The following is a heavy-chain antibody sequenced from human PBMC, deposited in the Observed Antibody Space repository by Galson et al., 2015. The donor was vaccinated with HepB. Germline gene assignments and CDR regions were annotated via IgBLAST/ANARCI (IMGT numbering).Heavy chain of an antibody. CDR3: ARSGLYSSSSRCIDY. V-gene: IGHV3-11*06. D-gene: IGHD6-6*01. Sequence: SLRLSCAASGFTFSDYYMSWIRQAPGKGLEWVSYISSSSSYTNYADSVKGRFTISRDNAKNSLYLQMNSLRAEDTAVYYCARSGLYSSSSRCIDYWGQGTLVTVSS. J-gene: IGHJ4*02. CDR2: ISSSSSYT. CDR1: GFTFSDYY.